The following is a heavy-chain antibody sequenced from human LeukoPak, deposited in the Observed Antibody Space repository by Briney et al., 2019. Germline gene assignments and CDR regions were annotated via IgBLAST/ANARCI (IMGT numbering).Heavy chain of an antibody. Sequence: PGGSLRLSCAVSGFILSSYAMSWVRQAPGKGLEWVSVMSGSGNSIDYADSVKGRFTISRDKSKNTLYLEMNSLRVDDTALYFCAKDGLLLWGSYSDSWGQGTLVTVSS. D-gene: IGHD3-16*01. J-gene: IGHJ4*02. CDR2: MSGSGNSI. CDR3: AKDGLLLWGSYSDS. CDR1: GFILSSYA. V-gene: IGHV3-23*01.